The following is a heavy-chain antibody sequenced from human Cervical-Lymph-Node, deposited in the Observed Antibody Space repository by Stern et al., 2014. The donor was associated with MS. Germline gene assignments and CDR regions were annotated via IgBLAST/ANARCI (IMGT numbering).Heavy chain of an antibody. CDR1: GCIFTDYY. V-gene: IGHV1-2*02. D-gene: IGHD3-3*01. Sequence: VQLVESGAEAKAPGASMKVSCRASGCIFTDYYLHWVRQAPGQGLEWLGWINPNSGGTNYAQIFQGRVTMTRDTSSSTAYMELRWLGYADTAVYYCARGSGTAYDLRADYWGQGTLVTVSS. J-gene: IGHJ4*01. CDR2: INPNSGGT. CDR3: ARGSGTAYDLRADY.